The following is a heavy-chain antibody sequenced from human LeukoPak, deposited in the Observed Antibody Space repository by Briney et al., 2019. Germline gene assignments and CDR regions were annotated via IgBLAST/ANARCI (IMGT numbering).Heavy chain of an antibody. CDR2: IKSKTDGGTT. CDR1: GFTFSNAW. D-gene: IGHD6-19*01. V-gene: IGHV3-15*01. CDR3: TTDTIAVAGIYY. Sequence: PGGSLRLSCAASGFTFSNAWMSWVRQAPGKGLEWAGRIKSKTDGGTTDYAAPVKGRFTISRDDPKNTLYLQMNSLKTEDTAVYYCTTDTIAVAGIYYWGQGTLVTVSS. J-gene: IGHJ4*02.